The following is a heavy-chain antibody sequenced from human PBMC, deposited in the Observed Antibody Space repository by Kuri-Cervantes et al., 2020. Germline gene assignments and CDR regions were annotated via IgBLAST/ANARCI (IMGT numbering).Heavy chain of an antibody. V-gene: IGHV3-11*04. CDR2: ISSSGSTI. CDR1: GFTFSDYY. Sequence: GGSLRLSCAASGFTFSDYYMRWIRQAPGKGLEWVSYISSSGSTIYYADSVKGRFTISRDNAKNSLYLQMNSLRAEDTAVYYCARDRLRTESHFDYWGQGTLVTVSS. D-gene: IGHD4-17*01. CDR3: ARDRLRTESHFDY. J-gene: IGHJ4*02.